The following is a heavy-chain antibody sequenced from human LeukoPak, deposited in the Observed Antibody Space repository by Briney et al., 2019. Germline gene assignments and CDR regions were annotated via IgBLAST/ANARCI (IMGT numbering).Heavy chain of an antibody. Sequence: PSQTLSLTCTVSGXSXGSGGYSWSWIRXXXXXGXXWIGXXYXXXXXNYNPSLKSRVTISVDTSKNQFSLKLSSVTAADTAVYYCASRPKDIVVVVAATPGPNWFDPWGQGTLVTVSS. J-gene: IGHJ5*02. D-gene: IGHD2-15*01. CDR1: GXSXGSGGYS. CDR2: XYXXXXX. CDR3: ASRPKDIVVVVAATPGPNWFDP. V-gene: IGHV4-31*03.